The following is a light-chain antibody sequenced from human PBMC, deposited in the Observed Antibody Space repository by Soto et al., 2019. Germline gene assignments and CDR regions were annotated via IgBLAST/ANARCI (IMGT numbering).Light chain of an antibody. CDR2: DVS. CDR3: GTWDTSLSGYV. Sequence: QSALTQPRSVSGSPGQSVTISCTGTSSDVGGYNYVSWYQQHPGKAPKLMIYDVSKWPSGVPDRFSGSKSGNTASLTISGLQVEDEADYYCGTWDTSLSGYVFGTGTKVTVL. J-gene: IGLJ1*01. V-gene: IGLV2-11*01. CDR1: SSDVGGYNY.